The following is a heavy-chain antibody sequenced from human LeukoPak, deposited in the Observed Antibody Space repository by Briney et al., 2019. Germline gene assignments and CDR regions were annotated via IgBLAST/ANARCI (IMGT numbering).Heavy chain of an antibody. D-gene: IGHD4-11*01. CDR3: ARAQGNSFRPFDY. CDR2: IYTSGST. V-gene: IGHV4-4*09. Sequence: SETLSLTCTVSGGSINSYYWSWIRQPPGKGREGIGYIYTSGSTNYNPSLKRRVTISVDTSKNQFSLKLSSVTAADTAVYYCARAQGNSFRPFDYWGQGTLVTVSS. CDR1: GGSINSYY. J-gene: IGHJ4*02.